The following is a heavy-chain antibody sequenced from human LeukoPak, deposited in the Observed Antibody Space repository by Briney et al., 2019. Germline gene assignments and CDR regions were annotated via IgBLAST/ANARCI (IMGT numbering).Heavy chain of an antibody. J-gene: IGHJ4*02. CDR2: FDPEDGET. CDR1: GYTLTELS. D-gene: IGHD3-10*01. V-gene: IGHV1-24*01. Sequence: ASVKVSCKVSGYTLTELSMHWVRQAPGKGLEWMGGFDPEDGETIYAQKFQGRVTMTEDTSTDTAYMELSSLRSDDTAVYYCAKAPNYSGSGSPLFDYWGQGVPVTVSS. CDR3: AKAPNYSGSGSPLFDY.